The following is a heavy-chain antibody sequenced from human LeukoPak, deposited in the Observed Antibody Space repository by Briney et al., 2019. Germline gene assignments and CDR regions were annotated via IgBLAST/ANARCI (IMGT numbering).Heavy chain of an antibody. Sequence: GGSLRLSCAVSGITLSNYGMTWVRQASGKGLEWVAGISDTGGRTNYADSVRGRFTISRDNPKNTLYLQMNSLRAEDTAVYFCAKRGVVIRVILVGFHKEAYYFDSWGQGALVTVSS. CDR3: AKRGVVIRVILVGFHKEAYYFDS. D-gene: IGHD3-22*01. J-gene: IGHJ4*02. CDR2: ISDTGGRT. CDR1: GITLSNYG. V-gene: IGHV3-23*01.